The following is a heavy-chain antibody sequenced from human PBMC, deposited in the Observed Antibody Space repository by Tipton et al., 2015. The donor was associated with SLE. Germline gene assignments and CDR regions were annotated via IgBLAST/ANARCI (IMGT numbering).Heavy chain of an antibody. CDR3: ARFRPSRTKTITIFEH. V-gene: IGHV1-18*01. Sequence: QSGAEVKKPGASVKVSCKASGYTFTSYGISWVRQAPGQGLEWMGWISAYNGNTNYAQKLQGRVTMTTDTSTSTAYMELRSLRSDATAVYYCARFRPSRTKTITIFEHWGQGTLVTVSS. D-gene: IGHD3-3*01. CDR1: GYTFTSYG. CDR2: ISAYNGNT. J-gene: IGHJ1*01.